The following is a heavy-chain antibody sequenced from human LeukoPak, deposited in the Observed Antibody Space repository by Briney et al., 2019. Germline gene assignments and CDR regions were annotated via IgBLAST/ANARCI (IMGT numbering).Heavy chain of an antibody. CDR3: ARCARVRGVEHFDY. CDR2: IFLGMLVA. J-gene: IGHJ4*02. Sequence: GASVKVSCKASVCIFSCYACSWLRQAPGQGLEWMGGIFLGMLVANYAQKFQGRVTITAEKTPSTAYMELSGARTETTIVYYCARCARVRGVEHFDYWGQGTLVTVSS. D-gene: IGHD3-10*01. V-gene: IGHV1-69*10. CDR1: VCIFSCYA.